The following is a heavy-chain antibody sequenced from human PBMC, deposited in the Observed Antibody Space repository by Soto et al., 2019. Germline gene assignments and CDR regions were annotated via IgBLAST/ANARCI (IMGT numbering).Heavy chain of an antibody. D-gene: IGHD4-17*01. CDR3: ATSYGDSNFDY. Sequence: AQLVQSGGDLVQPGGSLRLSCAASGFTFSSFSMNWVRQAPGKGLEWLSYISSSSGTIFYADSVKGRFTISRDNAKGSLYLQMSRLRAEDTAVYYCATSYGDSNFDYWGQGNLVTVSS. CDR1: GFTFSSFS. CDR2: ISSSSGTI. V-gene: IGHV3-48*01. J-gene: IGHJ4*02.